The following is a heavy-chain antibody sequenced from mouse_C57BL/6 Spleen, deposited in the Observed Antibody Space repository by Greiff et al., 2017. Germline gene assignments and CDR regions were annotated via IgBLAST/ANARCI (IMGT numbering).Heavy chain of an antibody. D-gene: IGHD1-1*01. Sequence: QVQLQQPGAELVKPGASVKLSCKASGYTFTSYWMHWVKQRPGQGLEWIGMIHPNSGSTNYNEKFKRKATLTVDKSSSTAYMQLSSLTSEDSAVYYCARNPHYYGSVYAMDYWGQGTSVTVSS. J-gene: IGHJ4*01. CDR3: ARNPHYYGSVYAMDY. CDR2: IHPNSGST. V-gene: IGHV1-64*01. CDR1: GYTFTSYW.